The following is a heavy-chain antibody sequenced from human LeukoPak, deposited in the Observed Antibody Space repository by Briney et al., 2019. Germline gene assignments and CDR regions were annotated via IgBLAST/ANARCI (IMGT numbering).Heavy chain of an antibody. D-gene: IGHD4-23*01. CDR3: AKVYWPENYVGFDY. CDR2: ISHDGSRQ. Sequence: PGGSLRLSCLASEFSFSTYAMHLVRQAPSKGLEWVAVISHDGSRQYYADSVKGRFTISRDNSKNTLYLQMNSLRAEDTAVYYCAKVYWPENYVGFDYWGQGTLVTVSS. J-gene: IGHJ4*02. CDR1: EFSFSTYA. V-gene: IGHV3-30*04.